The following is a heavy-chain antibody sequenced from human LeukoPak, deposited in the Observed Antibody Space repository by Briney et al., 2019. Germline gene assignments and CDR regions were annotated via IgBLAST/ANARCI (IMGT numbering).Heavy chain of an antibody. CDR1: GFTVSSNY. V-gene: IGHV3-66*04. CDR3: AIHTWDY. Sequence: PGGSLRLSCAASGFTVSSNYMSWVRQAPGRGLEWVSVIYSDGNTYYAGSVKGRFTISRDNSKNTIYLQMNSLRVEDTAVYYCAIHTWDYWGQGALVTVSS. J-gene: IGHJ4*02. CDR2: IYSDGNT.